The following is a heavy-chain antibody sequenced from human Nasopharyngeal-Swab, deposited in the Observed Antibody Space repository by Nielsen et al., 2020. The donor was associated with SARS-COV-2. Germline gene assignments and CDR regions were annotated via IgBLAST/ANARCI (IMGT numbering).Heavy chain of an antibody. D-gene: IGHD2-21*02. V-gene: IGHV1-69*10. CDR3: ARTPYCGGDCYRHFDY. J-gene: IGHJ4*02. CDR2: IIPILGIA. CDR1: GGTFSSYA. Sequence: SVKVSCKASGGTFSSYAISWVRQAPGQGLEWMGGIIPILGIANYAQKFQGRVTITADKFTSTAYMELSSLRSEDTAVYYCARTPYCGGDCYRHFDYWGQGTLVTVSS.